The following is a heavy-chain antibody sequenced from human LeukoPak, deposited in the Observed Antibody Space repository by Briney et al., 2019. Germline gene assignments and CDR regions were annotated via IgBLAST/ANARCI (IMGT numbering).Heavy chain of an antibody. V-gene: IGHV3-21*01. CDR1: GFTFSSYS. CDR3: ARSELGSWGDEDY. CDR2: ISSSSSYI. Sequence: PGGSLRLSCAASGFTFSSYSMNWVRQAPGKGLEWVSSISSSSSYIYYADSVKGRFTISRDNAKNSLYLQMNSLRAEDTAVCYCARSELGSWGDEDYWGQGTLVTVSS. J-gene: IGHJ4*02. D-gene: IGHD6-13*01.